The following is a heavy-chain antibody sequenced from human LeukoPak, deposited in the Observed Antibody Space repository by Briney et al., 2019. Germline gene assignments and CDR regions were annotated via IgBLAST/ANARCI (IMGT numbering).Heavy chain of an antibody. V-gene: IGHV1-2*04. Sequence: ASVKVSCKASGYTYTGYYMHWVRQAPGQGLEWMGWINPNSGGTNYAQKFQGWVTMTRDTSISTAYMELSRLRSDDTAVYYCAREGQYCSSTSCIHFDYWGQGTLVTVFS. CDR1: GYTYTGYY. CDR2: INPNSGGT. CDR3: AREGQYCSSTSCIHFDY. J-gene: IGHJ4*02. D-gene: IGHD2-2*01.